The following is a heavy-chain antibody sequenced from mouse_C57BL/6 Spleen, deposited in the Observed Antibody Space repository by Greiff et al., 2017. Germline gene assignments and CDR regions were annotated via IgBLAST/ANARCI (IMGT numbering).Heavy chain of an antibody. CDR2: INPNNGGT. CDR1: GYTFTDYN. D-gene: IGHD2-3*01. Sequence: EVKLVESGPELVKPGASVKMSCKASGYTFTDYNMHWVKQSHGKSLVWIGYINPNNGGTSYNQKFKGKATLTVNKSSSTAYMELRSLTSEDSAVYYCALYDFYAMDYWGQGTSVTVSS. V-gene: IGHV1-22*01. J-gene: IGHJ4*01. CDR3: ALYDFYAMDY.